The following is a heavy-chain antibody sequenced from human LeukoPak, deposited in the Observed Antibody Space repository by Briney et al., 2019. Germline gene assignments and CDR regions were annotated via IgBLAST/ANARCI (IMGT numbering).Heavy chain of an antibody. D-gene: IGHD2-2*01. J-gene: IGHJ6*02. CDR3: ARHGGIVVVPAARTSLSDRTGGLYGMDV. CDR1: GFTFSSYG. Sequence: GGSLRLSCAASGFTFSSYGMHWVRQAPGKGLDWVAVIWYDGSNQYYADSVKGRFTISRDNSKNTLYLQMNSLRAEDTAVYYCARHGGIVVVPAARTSLSDRTGGLYGMDVWGQGTTVTVSS. V-gene: IGHV3-33*08. CDR2: IWYDGSNQ.